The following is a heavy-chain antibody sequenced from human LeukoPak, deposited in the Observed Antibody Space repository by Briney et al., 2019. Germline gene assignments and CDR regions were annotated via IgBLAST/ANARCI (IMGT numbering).Heavy chain of an antibody. CDR2: INPSGGST. CDR3: ARAFYGGYWYFDL. Sequence: ASVKVPCKASGYTFTSYYMHWVRQAPGQGLEWMGIINPSGGSTSYAQKFQGRVTMTRDTSTSTVYMELSSLRSEDTAVYYCARAFYGGYWYFDLWGRGTLVTVSS. D-gene: IGHD4-23*01. J-gene: IGHJ2*01. V-gene: IGHV1-46*01. CDR1: GYTFTSYY.